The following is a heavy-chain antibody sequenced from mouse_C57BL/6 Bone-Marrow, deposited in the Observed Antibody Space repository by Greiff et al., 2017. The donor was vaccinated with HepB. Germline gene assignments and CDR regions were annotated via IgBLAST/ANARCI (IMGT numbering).Heavy chain of an antibody. D-gene: IGHD3-2*02. V-gene: IGHV5-16*01. J-gene: IGHJ2*01. CDR3: ARQLRLSYFDY. CDR2: INYDGSST. Sequence: EVQLVESEGGLVQPGSSMKLSCTASGFTFSDYYMAWVRQVPEKGLEWVANINYDGSSTYYLDSLKSRFIISRDNAKNILYLQMSSLKSEDTATYYCARQLRLSYFDYWGQGTTLTVSS. CDR1: GFTFSDYY.